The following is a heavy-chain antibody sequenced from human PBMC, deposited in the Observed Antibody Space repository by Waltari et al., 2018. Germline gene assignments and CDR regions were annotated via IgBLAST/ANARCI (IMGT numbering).Heavy chain of an antibody. D-gene: IGHD3-16*02. CDR3: ARDPRANVWGSYRPIFGY. V-gene: IGHV1-69*01. J-gene: IGHJ4*02. Sequence: QVQLVQSGAEVKKPGSSVKVSCKASGGTFSSYAISWVRQAPGQGLEWMGGIIPIFGTSNYAQKFQGRVTITADESTGTAYMERSSLRAEDTAVYYCARDPRANVWGSYRPIFGYWGQGTLVTVSS. CDR2: IIPIFGTS. CDR1: GGTFSSYA.